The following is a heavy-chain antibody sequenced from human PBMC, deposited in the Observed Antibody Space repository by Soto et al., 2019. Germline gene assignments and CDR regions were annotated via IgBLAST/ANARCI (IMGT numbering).Heavy chain of an antibody. Sequence: QVQVVESGGGVVQPGTSLRLSCEASGFPFGSHGMHWVRQAPGKGLEWVGFIWYDGSHEDYAASVRGRFTISRDDSKNTLYLQMDKLRGEDTGIYYCARDVAATGAARWLDPWGQGTLVSVSS. D-gene: IGHD1-1*01. V-gene: IGHV3-33*01. J-gene: IGHJ5*02. CDR2: IWYDGSHE. CDR3: ARDVAATGAARWLDP. CDR1: GFPFGSHG.